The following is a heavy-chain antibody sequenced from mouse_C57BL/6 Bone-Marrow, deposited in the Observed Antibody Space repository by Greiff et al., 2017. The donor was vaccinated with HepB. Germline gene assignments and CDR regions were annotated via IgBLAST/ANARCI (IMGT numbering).Heavy chain of an antibody. Sequence: EVMLVESGGGLVQPGGSLKLSCAASGFTFSDYYMYWVRQTPEKRLEWVAYISNGGGSTYYPDTVKGRFTLSRDNAKKPLYLQMSRLKSEDTAMYYCARPAPLYYSNYGAMDYWGQGTSVTVSS. J-gene: IGHJ4*01. D-gene: IGHD2-5*01. V-gene: IGHV5-12*01. CDR2: ISNGGGST. CDR1: GFTFSDYY. CDR3: ARPAPLYYSNYGAMDY.